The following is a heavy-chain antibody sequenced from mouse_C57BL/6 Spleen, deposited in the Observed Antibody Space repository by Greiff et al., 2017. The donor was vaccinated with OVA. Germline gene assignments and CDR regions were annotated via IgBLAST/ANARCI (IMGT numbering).Heavy chain of an antibody. CDR3: TVLYYYGRPWFAY. CDR2: IDPETGDT. J-gene: IGHJ3*01. CDR1: GFNIKDDY. V-gene: IGHV14-4*01. D-gene: IGHD1-1*01. Sequence: VQLQQSGAELVRPGASVKLSCTASGFNIKDDYMHWVKQRPEKGLEWIGWIDPETGDTEYASKFKGKATITADTSSNTAYLQLSSLTSEDTAVYYCTVLYYYGRPWFAYWGQGTLVTVSA.